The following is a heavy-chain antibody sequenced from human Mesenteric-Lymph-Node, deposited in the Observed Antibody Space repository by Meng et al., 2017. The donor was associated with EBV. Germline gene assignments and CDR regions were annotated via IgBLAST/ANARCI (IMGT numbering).Heavy chain of an antibody. J-gene: IGHJ4*02. D-gene: IGHD1-26*01. CDR3: AKGVRSGSYLSDY. CDR2: ISGSGGST. CDR1: AFTFSSYA. V-gene: IGHV3-23*04. Sequence: GQLVGVGGGLVPPGGSLRLSCAASAFTFSSYAMSWVRQAPGKGLEWVSAISGSGGSTYYADSVKGRFTISRDNSKNTLYLQMNSLRAEDTAVYYCAKGVRSGSYLSDYWGQGTLVTVSS.